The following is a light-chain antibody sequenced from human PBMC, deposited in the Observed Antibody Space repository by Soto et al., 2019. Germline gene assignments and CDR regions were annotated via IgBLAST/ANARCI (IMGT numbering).Light chain of an antibody. CDR2: RTS. V-gene: IGKV3-20*01. Sequence: VLTQSTVTLSLSPGERATLSCRAIEDVRSSFLTWYQQKPGQAPRLLIYRTSNRVTGIPDRFSGSGSGTDFTLTISRLEPEDFAVYFCQHYGNSLWTFGQGTKVDIK. J-gene: IGKJ1*01. CDR3: QHYGNSLWT. CDR1: EDVRSSF.